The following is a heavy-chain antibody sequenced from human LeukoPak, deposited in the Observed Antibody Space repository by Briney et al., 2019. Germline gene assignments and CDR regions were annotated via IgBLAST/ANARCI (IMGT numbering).Heavy chain of an antibody. J-gene: IGHJ6*02. V-gene: IGHV5-51*01. CDR2: IYPGDSDT. CDR3: ARDSGSYWEDYYYGMDV. Sequence: GEPLKISCKGSGYSFTSYWIGWVRQMPGKGLEWMGIIYPGDSDTRYSPSFQGQVTISADKSISTAYLQWSSLKASDTAMYYCARDSGSYWEDYYYGMDVWGQGTTVTVSS. D-gene: IGHD1-26*01. CDR1: GYSFTSYW.